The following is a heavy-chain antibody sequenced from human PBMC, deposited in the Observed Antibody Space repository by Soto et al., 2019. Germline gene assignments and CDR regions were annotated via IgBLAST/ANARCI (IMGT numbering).Heavy chain of an antibody. J-gene: IGHJ6*02. D-gene: IGHD1-26*01. CDR3: ARDLPYIGGARGGMDV. V-gene: IGHV3-33*08. CDR1: GFTFSSYG. CDR2: IWYDGSDK. Sequence: GGSLRLSCTASGFTFSSYGVHWVRQAPGKGLEWVAVIWYDGSDKYYGDSVKGRFTISRDNSKNTVYLQMNSLRAEDTAVYYCARDLPYIGGARGGMDVWGQGTTVTVSS.